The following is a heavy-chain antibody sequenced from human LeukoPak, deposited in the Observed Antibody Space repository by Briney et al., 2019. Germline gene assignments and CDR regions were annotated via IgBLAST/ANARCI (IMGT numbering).Heavy chain of an antibody. J-gene: IGHJ4*02. D-gene: IGHD3-22*01. V-gene: IGHV3-30*03. CDR1: GFTFTHYA. CDR2: IFYDGTIQ. Sequence: PEESLRLSCAASGFTFTHYAMHWVRQTPGKGLEWVAVIFYDGTIQYYSDSVRGRLIVSRDNPKNTLYLQMNSLRAEDTAVYYCARDPRGPAGYDSPARDTFDYWGQGTLVTVSS. CDR3: ARDPRGPAGYDSPARDTFDY.